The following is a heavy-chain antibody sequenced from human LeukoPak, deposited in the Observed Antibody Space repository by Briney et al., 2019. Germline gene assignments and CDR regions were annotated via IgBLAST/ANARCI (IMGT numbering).Heavy chain of an antibody. D-gene: IGHD6-13*01. CDR3: AREKMGFAAAGSTAYY. CDR2: ISYDGSNK. V-gene: IGHV3-30*04. CDR1: GFTFSSYA. J-gene: IGHJ4*02. Sequence: PGRSLRLSCAASGFTFSSYAMHWVRQAPGKGLEWVAVISYDGSNKYYADSVKGRFTISRGNSKNTLYLQMNSLRAEDTAVYYCAREKMGFAAAGSTAYYWGQGTLVTVSS.